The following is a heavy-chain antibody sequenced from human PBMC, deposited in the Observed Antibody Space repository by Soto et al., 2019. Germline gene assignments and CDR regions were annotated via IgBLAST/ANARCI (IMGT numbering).Heavy chain of an antibody. CDR2: IDPSGNGT. CDR3: AINYYDSSAYLY. CDR1: GHTLINYY. D-gene: IGHD3-22*01. Sequence: ASVKVSCKASGHTLINYYMHWVRQAPGQGLDWLGKIDPSGNGTSYAERFQGRITLTSDTSTNTVYVELSSLRSEDTAIYYCAINYYDSSAYLYWGQGTLVTRLL. V-gene: IGHV1-46*01. J-gene: IGHJ4*02.